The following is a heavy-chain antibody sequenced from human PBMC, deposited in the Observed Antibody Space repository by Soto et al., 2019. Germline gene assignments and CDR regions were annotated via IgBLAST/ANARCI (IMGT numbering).Heavy chain of an antibody. CDR1: GDSISSYY. J-gene: IGHJ6*03. V-gene: IGHV4-59*01. CDR2: IYYSGST. Sequence: PSETLSLTCTVSGDSISSYYLSWIRQPPGKGLEWIGYIYYSGSTNYNPSLKSRVTISVDTSKNQFSLKLSSVTAADTAVYYCARGITMVRGGEYYYYYMDVWGKGTTVTVSS. CDR3: ARGITMVRGGEYYYYYMDV. D-gene: IGHD3-10*01.